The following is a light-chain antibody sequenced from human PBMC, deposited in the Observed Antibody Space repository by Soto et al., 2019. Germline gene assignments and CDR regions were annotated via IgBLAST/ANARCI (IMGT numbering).Light chain of an antibody. CDR3: CSFAGGSTYVV. J-gene: IGLJ2*01. CDR2: GNS. V-gene: IGLV1-40*01. Sequence: QSVLTQPPSVSGAPGQRVTISCTGSSSNIGAGYDVHWYQQLPGTAPKLLIYGNSNRPSGVPDRFSGSKSGNTASLTISGLLAEDEADYHCCSFAGGSTYVVFGGGTKLTVL. CDR1: SSNIGAGYD.